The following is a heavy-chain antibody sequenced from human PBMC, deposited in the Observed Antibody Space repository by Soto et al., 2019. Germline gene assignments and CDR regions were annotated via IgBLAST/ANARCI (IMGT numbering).Heavy chain of an antibody. CDR2: INPNSGGT. Sequence: VASVKVSCKASGYTFTGYYMHWVRQAPGQGLEWMGWINPNSGGTNYAQKFQGRVTMTRDTSISTAYMELSRLRSDDTAVYYCARVYGSGSYDLDYWGQGTLVTVSS. V-gene: IGHV1-2*02. CDR3: ARVYGSGSYDLDY. CDR1: GYTFTGYY. J-gene: IGHJ4*02. D-gene: IGHD3-10*01.